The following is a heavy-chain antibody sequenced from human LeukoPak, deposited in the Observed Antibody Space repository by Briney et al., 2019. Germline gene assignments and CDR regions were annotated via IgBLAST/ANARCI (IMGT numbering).Heavy chain of an antibody. CDR1: GYTFNRYG. D-gene: IGHD3-10*01. CDR3: ARDYFHSGSSYFFDF. Sequence: GASVKVSCKASGYTFNRYGITGVRQAPGQGLEWMGWVSPYNGNTNYAPKFQGRVILTTETSTNTDYMDLRSLRSDDTAVYYCARDYFHSGSSYFFDFWGQGALVTVSS. J-gene: IGHJ4*02. V-gene: IGHV1-18*01. CDR2: VSPYNGNT.